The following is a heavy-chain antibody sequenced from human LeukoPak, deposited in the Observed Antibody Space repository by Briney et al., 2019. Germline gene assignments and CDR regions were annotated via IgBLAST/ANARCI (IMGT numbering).Heavy chain of an antibody. D-gene: IGHD2-2*02. CDR3: ASAERYCSSTSSYSLDY. CDR2: IIPIFGTA. CDR1: GGTFSSYA. V-gene: IGHV1-69*13. J-gene: IGHJ4*02. Sequence: SVKVSCKASGGTFSSYAISWVRQAPGRGLEWMAGIIPIFGTANYAQKFQGRVTITADESTSTAYMELSSLRSEDTAVYYCASAERYCSSTSSYSLDYWGQRTLVTVSS.